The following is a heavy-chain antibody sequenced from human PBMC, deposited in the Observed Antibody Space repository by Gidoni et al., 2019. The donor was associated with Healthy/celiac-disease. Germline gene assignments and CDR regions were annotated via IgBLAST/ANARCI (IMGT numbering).Heavy chain of an antibody. D-gene: IGHD3-3*01. V-gene: IGHV4-38-2*01. J-gene: IGHJ4*02. CDR2: IYHSGST. Sequence: QVQLQESGPGLVKPSETLSLTCAVSGYSISRGYYWGWIRQPPGKGLEWIGSIYHSGSTYYNPSLKSRVTISVDTSKNQFSLKLSSVTAADTAVYYCASEKLPVLRFLEWLPGYFDYWGQGTLVTVSS. CDR1: GYSISRGYY. CDR3: ASEKLPVLRFLEWLPGYFDY.